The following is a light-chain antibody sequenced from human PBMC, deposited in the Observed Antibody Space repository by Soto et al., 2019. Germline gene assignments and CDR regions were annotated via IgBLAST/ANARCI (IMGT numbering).Light chain of an antibody. J-gene: IGKJ1*01. V-gene: IGKV1-5*03. CDR3: QHYNSYSEA. CDR2: KAS. Sequence: DIQMTQSPSTLSGSVGDRVTITCRAGQTISSWLAWYQQKPGKAPKLLIYKASTLKSGVPSRFSGSGSGTEFTLTISSLQPDDFATYYYQHYNSYSEAFGQGTKVDI. CDR1: QTISSW.